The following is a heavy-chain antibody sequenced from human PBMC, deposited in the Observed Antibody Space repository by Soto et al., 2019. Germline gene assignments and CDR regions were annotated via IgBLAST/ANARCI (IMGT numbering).Heavy chain of an antibody. D-gene: IGHD4-17*01. CDR3: ARDPNTYNDYGDIYYYYYGMDV. CDR2: ISYDGSNK. Sequence: GGSLRLSCAASGFTFSSYAMHWVRQAPGKGLEWVAVISYDGSNKYYADSVKGRFTISRDNSKNTLYLQMNSLRAEDTAVYYCARDPNTYNDYGDIYYYYYGMDVWGQGTTVTVSS. CDR1: GFTFSSYA. V-gene: IGHV3-30-3*01. J-gene: IGHJ6*02.